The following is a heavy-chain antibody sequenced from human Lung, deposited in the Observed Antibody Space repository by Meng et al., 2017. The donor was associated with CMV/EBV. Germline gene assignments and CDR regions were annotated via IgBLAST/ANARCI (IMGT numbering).Heavy chain of an antibody. D-gene: IGHD5-12*01. CDR2: MNPNSGNT. J-gene: IGHJ4*02. CDR3: ARPIVSGYELLGY. V-gene: IGHV1-8*01. Sequence: ASXXVSXKASGYTFTSYDINWVRQATGQGLEWMGWMNPNSGNTGYAQKFQGKVTMTRNTSISTAYMELSSLRSEDTAVYYCARPIVSGYELLGYWGQGTLVTVSS. CDR1: GYTFTSYD.